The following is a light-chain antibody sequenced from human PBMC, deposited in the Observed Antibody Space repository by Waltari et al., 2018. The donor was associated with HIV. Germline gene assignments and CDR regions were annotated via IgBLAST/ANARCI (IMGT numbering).Light chain of an antibody. CDR2: WAF. V-gene: IGKV4-1*01. CDR1: HSLLYSSNNKNF. CDR3: QQYYSSPQT. Sequence: IVLTQSPDSLAVSLGGRATINCRSSHSLLYSSNNKNFLTWYQHKAGQPTRLLISWAFIRESGVPYRFTGSGSGTDFTLTINNLQAEDAAVYYCQQYYSSPQTFGQGTKVEIK. J-gene: IGKJ1*01.